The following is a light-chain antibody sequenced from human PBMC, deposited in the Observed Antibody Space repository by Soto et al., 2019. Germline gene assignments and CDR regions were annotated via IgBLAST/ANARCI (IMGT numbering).Light chain of an antibody. CDR1: SSDVGGYNY. V-gene: IGLV2-14*01. CDR3: SSYTSTSALVV. Sequence: QSALTQPAPVSGSPGQSITISCTGTSSDVGGYNYVCWYQQHPGKAPKLMIYEVSNRPSGVSNRFSGSRSGNTASLTISGLQADDEADYYCSSYTSTSALVVFGGGTKLTVL. CDR2: EVS. J-gene: IGLJ2*01.